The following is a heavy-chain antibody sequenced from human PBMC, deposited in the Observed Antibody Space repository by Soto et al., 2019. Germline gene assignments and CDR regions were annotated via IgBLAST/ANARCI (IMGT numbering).Heavy chain of an antibody. V-gene: IGHV3-23*01. J-gene: IGHJ4*02. Sequence: EVQLLESGGGLVQPGGSLRLSCAASGFPLSSYAMSWARQAPGKGLEWVSSISGSGGSTDYADSVKGRFTISRDNPKNTVYLQMNSLRAEDTAVYYCAKPRGDYIFDVWGQGTLVTVSS. CDR1: GFPLSSYA. CDR3: AKPRGDYIFDV. D-gene: IGHD3-16*01. CDR2: ISGSGGST.